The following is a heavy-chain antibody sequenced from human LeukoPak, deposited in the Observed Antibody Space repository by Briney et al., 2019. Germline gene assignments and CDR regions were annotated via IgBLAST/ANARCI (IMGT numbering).Heavy chain of an antibody. J-gene: IGHJ3*02. CDR3: ARGALEWLYAFDI. CDR2: IYSGGST. D-gene: IGHD3-3*01. V-gene: IGHV3-66*01. CDR1: GFTVSSNY. Sequence: PGGSLRLSCAASGFTVSSNYMSWVRQAPGKGLEWVSVIYSGGSTYYADSVKGRFTISRDNSKNTLYLQMNSVRAEDTAVYYCARGALEWLYAFDIWGQGTMVTVSS.